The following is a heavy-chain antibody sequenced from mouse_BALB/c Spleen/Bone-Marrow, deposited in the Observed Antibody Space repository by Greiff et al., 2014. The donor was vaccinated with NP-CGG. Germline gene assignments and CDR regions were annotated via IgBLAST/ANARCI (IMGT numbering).Heavy chain of an antibody. D-gene: IGHD2-10*02. CDR2: IDPANGNT. CDR1: GFNIKDTY. CDR3: ARSRGYGNYLAWFAY. V-gene: IGHV14-3*02. J-gene: IGHJ3*01. Sequence: EVKLQESGAELVKPGASVKLSCTASGFNIKDTYMHWVKQRPEQGLEWIGRIDPANGNTKYDPKFQGKATITADTSSNTAYLQLSSLTSEDTAVYYCARSRGYGNYLAWFAYWGQGTLVTVSA.